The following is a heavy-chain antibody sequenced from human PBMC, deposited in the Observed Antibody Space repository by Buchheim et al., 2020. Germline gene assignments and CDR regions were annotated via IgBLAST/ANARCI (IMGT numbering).Heavy chain of an antibody. CDR3: ARDLFSSGWYLFDY. CDR1: GYTFTGYY. Sequence: QVQLVQSGAEVKKPGASVKVSCKASGYTFTGYYMHWVRQAPGQGLEWMGWINPNSGGTNYAQKCQGWVTMTRDTSISTAYMELSRLRSDDTAVYYCARDLFSSGWYLFDYWGQGTL. CDR2: INPNSGGT. D-gene: IGHD6-19*01. J-gene: IGHJ4*02. V-gene: IGHV1-2*04.